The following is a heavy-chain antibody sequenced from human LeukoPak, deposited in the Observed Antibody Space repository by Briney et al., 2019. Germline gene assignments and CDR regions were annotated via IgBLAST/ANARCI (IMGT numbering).Heavy chain of an antibody. CDR3: AKRGKDSPGYYNYFDS. J-gene: IGHJ4*02. CDR1: GFTFSTYG. Sequence: GGSVRLSCATSGFTFSTYGMHWVRQAPGKGLEWVAFIGYDGSEIHYADSVKGRFTISRDNSKNTVHLQMGGLRGEDTAVYYCAKRGKDSPGYYNYFDSWGQGTLVTVSS. CDR2: IGYDGSEI. D-gene: IGHD3-22*01. V-gene: IGHV3-30*02.